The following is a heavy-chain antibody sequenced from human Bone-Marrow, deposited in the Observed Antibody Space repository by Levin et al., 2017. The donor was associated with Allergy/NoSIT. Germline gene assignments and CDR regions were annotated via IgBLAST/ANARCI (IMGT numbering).Heavy chain of an antibody. CDR3: ARVYYDFWSGYYSGGGRIDNWFDP. D-gene: IGHD3-3*01. J-gene: IGHJ5*02. Sequence: GASVKVSCKASGYTFTSYDINWVRQATGQGLEWMGWMNPNSGNTGYAQKFQGRVTMTRNTSISTAYMELSSLRSEDTAVYYCARVYYDFWSGYYSGGGRIDNWFDPWGQGTLVTVSS. V-gene: IGHV1-8*01. CDR2: MNPNSGNT. CDR1: GYTFTSYD.